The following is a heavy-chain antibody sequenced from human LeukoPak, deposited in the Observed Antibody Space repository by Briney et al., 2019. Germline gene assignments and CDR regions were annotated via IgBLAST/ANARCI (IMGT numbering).Heavy chain of an antibody. D-gene: IGHD2-15*01. CDR2: VHLDGRT. Sequence: SETLSLTCDVSGGXVTSTNCWTWVRQPPGKGLEWIGEVHLDGRTNYNPSPKSRVTISVDTSKNQFSLNPSSVTAADTAMYYCARHGEHCSGGSCYTGNWFDPWGQGTLVTVSS. CDR3: ARHGEHCSGGSCYTGNWFDP. J-gene: IGHJ5*02. V-gene: IGHV4-4*02. CDR1: GGXVTSTNC.